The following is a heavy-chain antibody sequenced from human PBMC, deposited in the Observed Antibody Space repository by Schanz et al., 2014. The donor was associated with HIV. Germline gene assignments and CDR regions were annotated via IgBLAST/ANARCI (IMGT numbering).Heavy chain of an antibody. Sequence: QVQLVESGGGVVQPGRSLRLSCAASGFTFSSYGMHWVRQAPGKGLEWVAVISYDGSNKYYADSVKGRFTISRDNAKNTLYLQMKSLRAEDTAVYYCARETVNYYYGMDVWGQGTTVTVSS. CDR1: GFTFSSYG. CDR2: ISYDGSNK. D-gene: IGHD4-4*01. J-gene: IGHJ6*02. CDR3: ARETVNYYYGMDV. V-gene: IGHV3-30*03.